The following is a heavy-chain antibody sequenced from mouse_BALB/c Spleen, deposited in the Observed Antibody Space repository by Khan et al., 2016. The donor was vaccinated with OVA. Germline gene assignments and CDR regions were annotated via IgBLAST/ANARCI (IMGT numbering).Heavy chain of an antibody. CDR3: VKLYYYRYLYFDY. D-gene: IGHD2-14*01. V-gene: IGHV2-3*01. CDR1: GFSLKNYG. CDR2: IWGDGST. Sequence: QVQLQQSGPGLAAPSQSLSITCTVSGFSLKNYGVSWVRQPPGKGLEWLGVIWGDGSTNYHSALISRLSISNDNSKSQVFLKLNSLQIDDTATYYCVKLYYYRYLYFDYWGQGITLTVSS. J-gene: IGHJ2*01.